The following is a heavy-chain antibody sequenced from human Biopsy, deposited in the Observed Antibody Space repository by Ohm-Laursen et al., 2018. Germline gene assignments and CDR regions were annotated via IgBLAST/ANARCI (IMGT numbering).Heavy chain of an antibody. CDR1: GFTLSSYS. CDR3: ARDRREHYQFDS. Sequence: SLRLSCAASGFTLSSYSMNWVRQTPGKGLEWVSTISSSSDNIYYVDSVKGRFTISRDNAKNSLYLQMNSLRAEDTAVYYCARDRREHYQFDSWGQGTRVTVSS. D-gene: IGHD1-26*01. J-gene: IGHJ4*02. V-gene: IGHV3-21*01. CDR2: ISSSSDNI.